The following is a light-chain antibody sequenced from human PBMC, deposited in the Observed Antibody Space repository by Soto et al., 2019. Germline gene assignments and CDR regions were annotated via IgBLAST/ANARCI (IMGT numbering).Light chain of an antibody. V-gene: IGLV1-44*01. J-gene: IGLJ1*01. CDR3: AAWDDSLNGHV. Sequence: QTVLTQPPSASGTPGQRVTISCSGSSSNIGRNTVNWYQQLPGTAPKLLISTNDKRPSGVPDRFSGSKSGTSCSLAISGLQSEDEADYYCAAWDDSLNGHVFGTGTKVTVL. CDR2: TND. CDR1: SSNIGRNT.